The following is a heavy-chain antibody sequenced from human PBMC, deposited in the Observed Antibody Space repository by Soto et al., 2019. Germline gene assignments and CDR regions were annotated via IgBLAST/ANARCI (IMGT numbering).Heavy chain of an antibody. CDR3: ARGASYLAY. CDR2: ISAYNANT. V-gene: IGHV1-18*01. CDR1: GFTFPSYS. Sequence: QVQLVQSGAEVKKPGASVKVSCNTSGFTFPSYSFSWVRQAPGQGLEWMGWISAYNANTNYAQKLQGRVTLTTDTSTSTAYMELRSLTSDDTAVYYCARGASYLAYWGKGTLVTVSS. J-gene: IGHJ4*02.